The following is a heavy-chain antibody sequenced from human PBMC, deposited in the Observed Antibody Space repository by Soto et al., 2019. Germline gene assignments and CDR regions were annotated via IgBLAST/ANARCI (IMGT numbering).Heavy chain of an antibody. CDR2: IKSKTDGGTT. V-gene: IGHV3-15*07. J-gene: IGHJ4*02. Sequence: PGGSLRLSCAASGFTFSNAWINWVRQAPGKGLEWVGRIKSKTDGGTTDFAAPVKGRFAISRDDSKNMVYLQMNSLKTEDTAVYYCARDDLDIVVVVAPGPPGYWGQGTLVTVSS. D-gene: IGHD2-15*01. CDR3: ARDDLDIVVVVAPGPPGY. CDR1: GFTFSNAW.